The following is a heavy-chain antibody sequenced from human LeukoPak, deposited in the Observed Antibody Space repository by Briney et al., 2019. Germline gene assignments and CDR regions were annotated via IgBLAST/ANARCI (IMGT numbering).Heavy chain of an antibody. CDR3: AKTPYYYGSGSSLYYYGMDV. J-gene: IGHJ6*04. V-gene: IGHV1-69*01. Sequence: ASVKVSFKASGGTFNIYAISWVRQAPGQGGEWRGGIIPIFGTANYTQKFQGRVTITADESTSTAYMELSSLRSEDTAVYYCAKTPYYYGSGSSLYYYGMDVWGKGTTVTVSS. CDR2: IIPIFGTA. CDR1: GGTFNIYA. D-gene: IGHD3-10*01.